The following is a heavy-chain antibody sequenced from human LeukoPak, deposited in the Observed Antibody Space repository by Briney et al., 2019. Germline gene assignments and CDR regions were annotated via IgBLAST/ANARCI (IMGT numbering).Heavy chain of an antibody. CDR2: MNPNSGNT. D-gene: IGHD3-22*01. Sequence: ASVKVSCKASGYTFTSYDINWVRQATGQGLEWMGWMNPNSGNTGYAQKFQGRVTITADKSTSTAYMELSSLRSEDTAVYYCASDSSGQNDAFDIWGQGTMVTVSS. J-gene: IGHJ3*02. CDR3: ASDSSGQNDAFDI. CDR1: GYTFTSYD. V-gene: IGHV1-8*03.